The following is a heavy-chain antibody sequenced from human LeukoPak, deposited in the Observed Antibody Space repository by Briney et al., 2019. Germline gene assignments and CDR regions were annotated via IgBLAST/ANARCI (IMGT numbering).Heavy chain of an antibody. J-gene: IGHJ4*02. CDR3: SSVYSGYDWADY. V-gene: IGHV3-49*03. CDR2: IRSKAYGGTT. Sequence: PGGSLRLSCTASGFTFGDYAMSWFRQAPGKGLEWVGFIRSKAYGGTTEYAASVKGRFTISRDDYKSIAYLQMNSLKTEDTAVYYCSSVYSGYDWADYWGQGTLVTVSS. CDR1: GFTFGDYA. D-gene: IGHD5-12*01.